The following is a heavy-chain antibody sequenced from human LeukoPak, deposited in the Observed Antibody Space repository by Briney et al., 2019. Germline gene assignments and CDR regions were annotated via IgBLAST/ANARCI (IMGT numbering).Heavy chain of an antibody. D-gene: IGHD2-8*02. V-gene: IGHV3-21*01. Sequence: GGSLRLSCAASGFTFSSYSMNWVRQAPGKGLEWVSSISSSSSYIYYADSVKGRLTISRDNAKNSSSLQMSTLRAEDTAVYYCARVSTTGYDYHMDVWGKGTAVTISS. J-gene: IGHJ6*03. CDR2: ISSSSSYI. CDR1: GFTFSSYS. CDR3: ARVSTTGYDYHMDV.